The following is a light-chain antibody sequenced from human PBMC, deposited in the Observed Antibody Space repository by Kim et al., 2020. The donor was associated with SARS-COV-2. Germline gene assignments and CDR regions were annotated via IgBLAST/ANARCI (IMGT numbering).Light chain of an antibody. J-gene: IGKJ5*01. Sequence: DIQMTQSPSTLSASVGDRVTITCRASQSVSRWLAWYQQKPGKAPQLLIYEASSLQSGVPSRFNGSGSGTQFTLTISSLQPDDFATYYSQQYNNYFPITFGQGTRLEIK. V-gene: IGKV1-5*01. CDR3: QQYNNYFPIT. CDR2: EAS. CDR1: QSVSRW.